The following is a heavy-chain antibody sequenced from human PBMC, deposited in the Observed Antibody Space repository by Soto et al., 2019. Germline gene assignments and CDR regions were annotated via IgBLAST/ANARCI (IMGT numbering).Heavy chain of an antibody. V-gene: IGHV3-9*01. J-gene: IGHJ6*03. D-gene: IGHD4-17*01. CDR1: GFTFDDYA. CDR3: AKAKSTGDYSDSRSMSV. Sequence: EVQLVESGGGLVQPDRSLRLSCAASGFTFDDYAMHWVRQAPGKGLEWVSGISWNSGNLDYADSVKGRFTISRDNAKNSLYLQMNGLRPEDTALYYWAKAKSTGDYSDSRSMSVWGKGTTATVSS. CDR2: ISWNSGNL.